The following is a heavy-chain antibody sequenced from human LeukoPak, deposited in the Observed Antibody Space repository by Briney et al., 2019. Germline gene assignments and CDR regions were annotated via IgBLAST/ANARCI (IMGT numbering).Heavy chain of an antibody. V-gene: IGHV4-34*01. J-gene: IGHJ4*02. D-gene: IGHD1-26*01. CDR1: GGSFSGYY. CDR3: ARGRGVGATFLDY. CDR2: INHSGST. Sequence: SETLSLTCAVYGGSFSGYYWNWIRQPPGKGLEWIGEINHSGSTNYNPSLKSRVTISVDTSKNQFSLKLSSVTAADTAVYYCARGRGVGATFLDYWGQGTLVTVSS.